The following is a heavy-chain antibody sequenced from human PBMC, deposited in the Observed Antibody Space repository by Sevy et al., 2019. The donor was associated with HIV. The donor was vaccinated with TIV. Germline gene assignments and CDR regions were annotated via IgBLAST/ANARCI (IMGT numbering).Heavy chain of an antibody. D-gene: IGHD6-13*01. CDR3: AKEGRSSSWFFDY. Sequence: GGSLRLSCAASGFTFDDYTMHWVRQAPGKGLEWVSLISWDGGSTYYADSVKGRFTISRDNSKNSLYLQMNRLRTEDTAFYYCAKEGRSSSWFFDYWGQGTLVTVSS. V-gene: IGHV3-43*01. CDR2: ISWDGGST. CDR1: GFTFDDYT. J-gene: IGHJ4*02.